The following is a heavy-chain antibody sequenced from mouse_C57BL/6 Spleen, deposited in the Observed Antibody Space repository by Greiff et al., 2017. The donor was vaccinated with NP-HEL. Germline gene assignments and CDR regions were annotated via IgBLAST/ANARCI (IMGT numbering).Heavy chain of an antibody. CDR1: GFTFSSYA. V-gene: IGHV5-9-1*02. D-gene: IGHD3-2*02. CDR3: TRGDSSGPWFAY. J-gene: IGHJ3*01. Sequence: EVKLMESGEGLVKPGGSLKLSCAASGFTFSSYAMSWVRQTPEKRLEWVAYISSGGDYIYYADTVKGRFTISRENARNTLYLQMSSLKSEDTAMYYCTRGDSSGPWFAYWGQRTLVTVSA. CDR2: ISSGGDYI.